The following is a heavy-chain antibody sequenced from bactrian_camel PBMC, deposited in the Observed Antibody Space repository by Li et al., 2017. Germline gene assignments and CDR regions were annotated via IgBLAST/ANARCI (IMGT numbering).Heavy chain of an antibody. D-gene: IGHD2*01. J-gene: IGHJ2*01. V-gene: IGHV3S55*01. CDR2: IDAYGTT. CDR1: DYTGTYC. CDR3: AAARYCSENGGTLSFLRYLDI. Sequence: QLVESGGGSVQAGGSLRLSRVTSDYTGTYCLGWFRQAPGKEREPVASIDAYGTTHYTDSVKGRFTISQDNAENTVHLQMNSLTPEDTAMYYCAAARYCSENGGTLSFLRYLDIWGHGTQVTVS.